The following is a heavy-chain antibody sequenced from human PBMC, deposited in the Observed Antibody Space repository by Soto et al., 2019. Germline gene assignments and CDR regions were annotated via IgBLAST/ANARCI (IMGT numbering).Heavy chain of an antibody. V-gene: IGHV3-30*03. D-gene: IGHD3-22*01. CDR2: MSYDGSDE. Sequence: GGSLRLSCAASGFTFSNYGMHWVRQAPGKGLEWVAMMSYDGSDEYYADSVKGRFTISRDNSKNTLYLQMNSLRTEDTAVYYCAGGVYYYDYWGQGTQVTVSS. J-gene: IGHJ4*02. CDR1: GFTFSNYG. CDR3: AGGVYYYDY.